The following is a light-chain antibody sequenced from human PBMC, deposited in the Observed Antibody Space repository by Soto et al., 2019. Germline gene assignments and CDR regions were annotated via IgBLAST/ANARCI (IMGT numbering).Light chain of an antibody. V-gene: IGKV1-17*01. J-gene: IGKJ5*01. CDR3: LQHKSYPLT. CDR2: SSF. CDR1: QGIGND. Sequence: DIQMTQSPSSLSASVGDRVTITCRASQGIGNDLGWYQQKPGKAPKRLIYSSFILQSGVQSRFSGSGSGTEFTLTISSLQPEDFATYYCLQHKSYPLTFGQGTRLEIK.